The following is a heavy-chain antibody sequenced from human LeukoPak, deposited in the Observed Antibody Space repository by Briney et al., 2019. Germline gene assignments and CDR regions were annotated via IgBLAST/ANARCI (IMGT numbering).Heavy chain of an antibody. CDR2: ISYDGSNK. D-gene: IGHD5-18*01. V-gene: IGHV3-30-3*01. CDR1: GFTFSSYA. J-gene: IGHJ4*02. Sequence: GRSLRLSCAASGFTFSSYAMHWVRQAPGKGLEWVAVISYDGSNKYYADSVKGRFTISRDNSKNTLYLQMNSLRAEDTAVYYCANQGIRKYSYGYSGDYWGQGTLVTVSS. CDR3: ANQGIRKYSYGYSGDY.